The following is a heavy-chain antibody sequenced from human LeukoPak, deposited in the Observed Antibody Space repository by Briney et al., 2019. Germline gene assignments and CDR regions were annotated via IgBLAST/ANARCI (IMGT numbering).Heavy chain of an antibody. V-gene: IGHV3-21*01. Sequence: PGGSLRLSCAASGFTFSSYSMNWVRQAPGKGLEWVSSISSSSSYIYYADLVKGRFTISRDNAKNSLYLQMNSLRAEDTAVYYCARGGDYYDSSGYYYKFLDYWGQGTLVTVSS. CDR1: GFTFSSYS. J-gene: IGHJ4*02. D-gene: IGHD3-22*01. CDR3: ARGGDYYDSSGYYYKFLDY. CDR2: ISSSSSYI.